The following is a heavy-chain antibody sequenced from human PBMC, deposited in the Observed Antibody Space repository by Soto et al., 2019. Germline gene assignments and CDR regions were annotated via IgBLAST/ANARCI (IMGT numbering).Heavy chain of an antibody. V-gene: IGHV3-33*06. D-gene: IGHD4-17*01. CDR1: GFTFSSYG. CDR2: IWYNGSDK. CDR3: AKDYGDWTGLYYYGMDV. Sequence: QVQLVESGGGVVQPGRSLRLSCAASGFTFSSYGMHWVRQAPGKGLEWVAVIWYNGSDKKYADSVKGRFTISRDNSEKTLYLQMNSLRAEDTAVYYCAKDYGDWTGLYYYGMDVWGQGPTVTVSS. J-gene: IGHJ6*02.